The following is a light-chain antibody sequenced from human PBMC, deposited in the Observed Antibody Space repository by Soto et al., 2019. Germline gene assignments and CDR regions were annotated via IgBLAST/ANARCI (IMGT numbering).Light chain of an antibody. Sequence: QSALTQPASVAGSPGQSITISCTGTSSDVGGYNYVSWYQQPAGKAPKLMIYDVTYRPSGVSNRFSGSKSGNTASLTISGLQAEDEADYYCSSYTTSSTLVFGGGTKLTVL. V-gene: IGLV2-14*03. CDR1: SSDVGGYNY. CDR3: SSYTTSSTLV. J-gene: IGLJ3*02. CDR2: DVT.